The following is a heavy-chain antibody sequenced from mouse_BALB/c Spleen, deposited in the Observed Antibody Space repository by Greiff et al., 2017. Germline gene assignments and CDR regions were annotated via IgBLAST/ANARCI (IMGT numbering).Heavy chain of an antibody. Sequence: LQESGAELVKPGASVKLSCKASGYTFTSYYMYWVKQRPGQGLEWIGEINPSNGGTNFNEKFKSKATLTVDKSSSTAYMQLSSLTSEDSAVYYCTRGALYYGNLDYWGQGTTLTVSS. CDR3: TRGALYYGNLDY. CDR1: GYTFTSYY. CDR2: INPSNGGT. V-gene: IGHV1S81*02. J-gene: IGHJ2*01. D-gene: IGHD2-1*01.